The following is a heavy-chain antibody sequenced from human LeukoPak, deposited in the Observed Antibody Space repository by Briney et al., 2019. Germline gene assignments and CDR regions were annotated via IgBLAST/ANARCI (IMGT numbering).Heavy chain of an antibody. Sequence: GGSLRLSCAASGFTFSNYTMHWVRQAPGKGLEYISAISNNGGSTYYANSVKGRFSISRDNSKNTLYLQMRSLRAEDMALYYCARDISMILVPTSFDYWGQGTLVAVSS. CDR1: GFTFSNYT. D-gene: IGHD3-22*01. CDR3: ARDISMILVPTSFDY. J-gene: IGHJ4*02. V-gene: IGHV3-64*01. CDR2: ISNNGGST.